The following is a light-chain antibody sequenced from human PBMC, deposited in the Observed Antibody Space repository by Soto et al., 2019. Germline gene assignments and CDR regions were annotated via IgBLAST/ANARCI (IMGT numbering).Light chain of an antibody. J-gene: IGLJ1*01. V-gene: IGLV2-14*01. Sequence: QSALTQPASVSGSPGQSITISCTGTSSDVGGYNFVSWYQQHPDKAPKLMIYDVTNRPSGVSNRFSGSKSGNTASLTISGLWAEDEADYYCSSYTSSSTYVFGTGTKVTVL. CDR1: SSDVGGYNF. CDR3: SSYTSSSTYV. CDR2: DVT.